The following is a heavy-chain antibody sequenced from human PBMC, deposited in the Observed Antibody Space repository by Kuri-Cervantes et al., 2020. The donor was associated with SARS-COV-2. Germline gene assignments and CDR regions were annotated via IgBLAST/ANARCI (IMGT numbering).Heavy chain of an antibody. J-gene: IGHJ5*02. D-gene: IGHD6-13*01. CDR2: INPSGGST. CDR3: AREQQLRGPNNWFDP. Sequence: ASVKVSCKASGYTFTSYDINWVRQATGQGLEWMGIINPSGGSTSYAQKFQGRATMTRDTSTSTAYMELSSLRSEDTAVYYCAREQQLRGPNNWFDPWGQGTLVTVSS. V-gene: IGHV1-46*01. CDR1: GYTFTSYD.